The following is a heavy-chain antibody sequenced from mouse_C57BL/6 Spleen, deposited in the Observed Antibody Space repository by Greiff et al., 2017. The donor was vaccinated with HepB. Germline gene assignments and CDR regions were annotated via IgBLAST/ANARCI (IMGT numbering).Heavy chain of an antibody. Sequence: EVKLQESGGGLVKPGGSLKLSCAASGFTFSDYGMHWVRQAPEKGLEWVAYISSGSSTIYYADTVKGRFTISRDNAKNTLFLQMTSLRSEDTAMYYCARGELVSYYFDYWGQGTTLTVSS. CDR1: GFTFSDYG. J-gene: IGHJ2*01. CDR2: ISSGSSTI. CDR3: ARGELVSYYFDY. V-gene: IGHV5-17*01. D-gene: IGHD4-1*01.